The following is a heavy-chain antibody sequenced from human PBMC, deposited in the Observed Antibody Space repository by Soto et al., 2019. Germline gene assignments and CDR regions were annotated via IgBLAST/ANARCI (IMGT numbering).Heavy chain of an antibody. Sequence: EVQLVESGGDLVKPGGSLRLSCAASGFTFNNAWMNWVRQAPGKGLEWVGRIKSKTDGGTTDYAAPVKGRFTISRDDSKNTLYLQMNSLKTEDTAVFYCATDRVLRPGSGWSSYWGQVTLVTVSS. CDR2: IKSKTDGGTT. CDR3: ATDRVLRPGSGWSSY. J-gene: IGHJ4*02. CDR1: GFTFNNAW. V-gene: IGHV3-15*07. D-gene: IGHD6-19*01.